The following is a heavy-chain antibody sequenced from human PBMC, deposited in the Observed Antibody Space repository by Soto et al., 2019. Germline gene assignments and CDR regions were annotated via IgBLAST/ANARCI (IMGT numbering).Heavy chain of an antibody. D-gene: IGHD4-17*01. J-gene: IGHJ4*02. CDR3: ARGGDYGDYYFDY. CDR2: INKNGDNT. Sequence: GGSLRLSCAASGFTFSNYPMHLVRQAPGQGLEYVSGINKNGDNTYYADSVKGRFTTSRDNSKNTLFLQMGSLRPEDMAVYYCARGGDYGDYYFDYWGQGTLVTVSS. CDR1: GFTFSNYP. V-gene: IGHV3-64*02.